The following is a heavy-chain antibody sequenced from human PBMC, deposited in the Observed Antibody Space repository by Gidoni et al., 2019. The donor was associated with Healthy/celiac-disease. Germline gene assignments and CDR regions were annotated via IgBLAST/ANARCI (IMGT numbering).Heavy chain of an antibody. Sequence: YYNPSLKSRVTISVDTSKNQFSLKLSSVTAADTAVYYCASPYSSSPDSPWGQGTMVTVSS. D-gene: IGHD6-6*01. J-gene: IGHJ3*01. V-gene: IGHV4-39*01. CDR3: ASPYSSSPDSP.